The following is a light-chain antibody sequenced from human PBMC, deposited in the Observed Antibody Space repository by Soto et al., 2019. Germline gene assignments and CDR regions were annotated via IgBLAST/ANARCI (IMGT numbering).Light chain of an antibody. CDR1: QSVSSSY. CDR2: DAS. Sequence: EIVLTQSPGTLSLSPGERDTLSCRASQSVSSSYLAWYQQKPGQAPRLLINDASRRATGIPDRFSGSGSGADFTLTISSLEPEDFAVYYCQQRSSWPITFGQGTRLEIK. J-gene: IGKJ5*01. CDR3: QQRSSWPIT. V-gene: IGKV3D-20*02.